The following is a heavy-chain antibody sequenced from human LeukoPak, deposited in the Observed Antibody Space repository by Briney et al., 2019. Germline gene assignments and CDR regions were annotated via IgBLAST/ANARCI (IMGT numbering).Heavy chain of an antibody. CDR1: GYTFTGYY. CDR2: INPNSGGT. D-gene: IGHD6-19*01. V-gene: IGHV1-2*02. J-gene: IGHJ4*02. Sequence: EASVKVSCKASGYTFTGYYMHWVRQAPGQGLEWMGWINPNSGGTNYAQKFQGRVTMTRDTSISTAYMELSRLRSDDTAVYYCARVTQWLVLPETNYEYFDYWGQGTLVTVSS. CDR3: ARVTQWLVLPETNYEYFDY.